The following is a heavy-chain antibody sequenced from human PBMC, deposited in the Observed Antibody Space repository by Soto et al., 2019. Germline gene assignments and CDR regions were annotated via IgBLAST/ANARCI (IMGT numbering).Heavy chain of an antibody. CDR2: INTDGSTT. CDR1: EFTFNNYW. V-gene: IGHV3-74*01. D-gene: IGHD3-3*02. Sequence: EVQLVESGGGLVQPGGSLRLSCAASEFTFNNYWMHWVRQVPGKGLEWVSRINTDGSTTNYADSVMGPFTSSRDNADNTVYLQMNSRVAEDTAVYYCARGIYLKYGLDVWGQGATVTVSS. CDR3: ARGIYLKYGLDV. J-gene: IGHJ6*01.